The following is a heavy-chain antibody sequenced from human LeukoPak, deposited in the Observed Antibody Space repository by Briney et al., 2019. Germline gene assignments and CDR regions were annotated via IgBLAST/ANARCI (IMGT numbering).Heavy chain of an antibody. CDR2: IYYSGST. CDR1: GGSLSSYY. D-gene: IGHD3-3*01. J-gene: IGHJ6*03. CDR3: ARDGEGYDFWSGYYTNYYYMDV. V-gene: IGHV4-39*07. Sequence: SETLSLTCTVSGGSLSSYYWGWIRQPPGKGLEWIGGIYYSGSTYYNPSLKSRVTISVDTSKNQFSLKLSSVTAADTAVYYCARDGEGYDFWSGYYTNYYYMDVWGKGTTVTVSS.